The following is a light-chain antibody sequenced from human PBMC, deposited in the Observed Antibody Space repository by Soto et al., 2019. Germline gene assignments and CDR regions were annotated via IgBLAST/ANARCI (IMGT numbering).Light chain of an antibody. Sequence: DIQMTPSPSALSASVGDRVTITCPASQRISTYLNWYQQKPGKAPKLLIYAASSLQSGVPSRFSGSGSGTDFTLTISSLQPEDFATYYCQQSYSTPITFGQGTRLEIK. CDR1: QRISTY. J-gene: IGKJ5*01. CDR2: AAS. V-gene: IGKV1-39*01. CDR3: QQSYSTPIT.